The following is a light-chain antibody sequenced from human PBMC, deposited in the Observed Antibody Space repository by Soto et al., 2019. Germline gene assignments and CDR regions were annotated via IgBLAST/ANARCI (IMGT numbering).Light chain of an antibody. CDR3: QQYNSWWT. CDR2: TTS. J-gene: IGKJ1*01. Sequence: EVVMTQSPATLSVSPGERATFSCRASQSVGSNLAWYQQKPGQAPSLLIYTTSTRASGVPARFSGSGSGTEFTLTINSLQTEDFGLYYCQQYNSWWTFGQGTKGDIK. V-gene: IGKV3-15*01. CDR1: QSVGSN.